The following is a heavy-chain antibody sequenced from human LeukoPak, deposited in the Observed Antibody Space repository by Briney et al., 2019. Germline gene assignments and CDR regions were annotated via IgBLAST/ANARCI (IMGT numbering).Heavy chain of an antibody. D-gene: IGHD3-10*01. J-gene: IGHJ4*02. V-gene: IGHV4-4*02. CDR2: IYHSGST. CDR3: ARAVYYYGSGSYYPSAYYFDY. CDR1: GGSISSSNW. Sequence: PSGTLSLTCAVSGGSISSSNWWSWVRQPPGKGLEWIGEIYHSGSTNYNPSLKSRVTISVDRSKNQFSLKLSSVTAADTAVYYCARAVYYYGSGSYYPSAYYFDYWGQGTLVTVSS.